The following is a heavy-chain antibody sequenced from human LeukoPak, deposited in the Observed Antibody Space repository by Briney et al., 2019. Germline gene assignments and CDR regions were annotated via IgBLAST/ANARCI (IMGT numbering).Heavy chain of an antibody. J-gene: IGHJ5*02. CDR1: GFTFSSYS. D-gene: IGHD6-6*01. Sequence: PGGSLRLSCAASGFTFSSYSMNWVRQAPGKGLEWVSSISSSSSYIYYADSVKGRFTISRDNAKNSLYLQMNSLRAEDTAVYYCARDLGIAARPGHNWFDPWGQGTLVTVSS. CDR2: ISSSSSYI. V-gene: IGHV3-21*01. CDR3: ARDLGIAARPGHNWFDP.